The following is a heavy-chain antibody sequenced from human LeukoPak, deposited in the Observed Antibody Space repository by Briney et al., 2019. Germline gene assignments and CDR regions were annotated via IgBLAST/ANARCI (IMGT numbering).Heavy chain of an antibody. CDR1: GGSISRGDYY. Sequence: SETLSLTCTVSGGSISRGDYYWSWIRQPPGKGLQWIGYIYYSGSTFYNPSLKSRVTISVDTSKNQFSLKLSFVTAADTAVYYCARDSAAGIRNFDYWGQGTLVTVSS. D-gene: IGHD6-13*01. V-gene: IGHV4-30-4*01. CDR3: ARDSAAGIRNFDY. CDR2: IYYSGST. J-gene: IGHJ4*02.